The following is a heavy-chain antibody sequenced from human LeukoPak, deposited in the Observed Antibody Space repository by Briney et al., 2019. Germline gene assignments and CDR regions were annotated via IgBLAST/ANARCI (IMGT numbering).Heavy chain of an antibody. Sequence: PSQTLSLTCTVSGGSISSGSYYWSWIRQPAGKGLEWIGRIYTSGSTNYNPSLKSRVTISVDTSKNQFSLKLSSVTAADTAVYYCARGWYYCFDYWGQGTLVTVSS. D-gene: IGHD2-15*01. CDR3: ARGWYYCFDY. V-gene: IGHV4-61*02. CDR1: GGSISSGSYY. CDR2: IYTSGST. J-gene: IGHJ4*02.